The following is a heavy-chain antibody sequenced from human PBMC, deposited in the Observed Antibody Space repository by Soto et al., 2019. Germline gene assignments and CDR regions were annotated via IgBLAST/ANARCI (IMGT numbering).Heavy chain of an antibody. Sequence: QVRLEESGPGLVKPSETLSLICSVSGGSVNNANYFWNWIRHHPENGLEWIGYIYYSGSTRYNPSFKTRATLSIDTSTNHFSLRLTSVTVADTAVYFCARDADYGGSRGGMDVWGRGTTVTV. V-gene: IGHV4-31*03. CDR3: ARDADYGGSRGGMDV. CDR2: IYYSGST. D-gene: IGHD4-17*01. CDR1: GGSVNNANYF. J-gene: IGHJ6*02.